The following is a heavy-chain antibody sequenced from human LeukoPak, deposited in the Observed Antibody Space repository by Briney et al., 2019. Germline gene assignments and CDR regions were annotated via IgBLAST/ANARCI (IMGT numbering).Heavy chain of an antibody. D-gene: IGHD2-2*01. CDR3: ARVVVPAANRYYYYMDV. CDR2: IKQDGSEK. V-gene: IGHV3-7*01. CDR1: GFTFSSYW. Sequence: PGGSLRLSCAASGFTFSSYWLSWVRQAPGKGLEWVANIKQDGSEKYYVDSVKGRFTISRDNAKNSLYLQMNSLRAEDTAVYYCARVVVPAANRYYYYMDVWGKGTTVTVSS. J-gene: IGHJ6*03.